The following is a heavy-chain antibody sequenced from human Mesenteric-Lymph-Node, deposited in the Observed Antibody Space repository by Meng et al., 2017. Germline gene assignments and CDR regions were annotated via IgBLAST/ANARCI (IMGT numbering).Heavy chain of an antibody. J-gene: IGHJ4*02. CDR3: ARADDNWIIIEY. Sequence: EVQLLESGGGLVQPGGSLRLSCAASGFTFSSYAMSWVRQAPGKGLEWVSGISGSGGNTYYADSVKGRFTVSRDNSKNTLFLQMNSLTVDDTAVYYCARADDNWIIIEYWGQGTLVTVSS. CDR1: GFTFSSYA. CDR2: ISGSGGNT. D-gene: IGHD1-20*01. V-gene: IGHV3-23*01.